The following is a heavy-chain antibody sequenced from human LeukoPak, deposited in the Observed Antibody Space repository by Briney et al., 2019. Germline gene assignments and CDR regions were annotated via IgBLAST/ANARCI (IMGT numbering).Heavy chain of an antibody. CDR3: ASERVDTAMVTDLFDY. CDR1: GGSFSGYY. D-gene: IGHD5-18*01. CDR2: INHSGST. V-gene: IGHV4-34*01. Sequence: SETLSLTCAVYGGSFSGYYWSWIRQPPGKGLEWIGEINHSGSTNYNPSLKSRVTISVDTSKNRFSLKLSSVTAADTAVYYCASERVDTAMVTDLFDYWGQGTLVTVSS. J-gene: IGHJ4*02.